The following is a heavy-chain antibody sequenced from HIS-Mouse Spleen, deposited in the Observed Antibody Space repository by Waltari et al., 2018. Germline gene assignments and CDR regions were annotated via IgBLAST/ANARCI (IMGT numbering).Heavy chain of an antibody. V-gene: IGHV1-2*02. CDR3: ARDYYGSGSYYYYYGMDV. CDR2: INPNSGGT. CDR1: GYTFTGYH. J-gene: IGHJ6*02. Sequence: QVQLVQSGAEVKKPGASVKVSCKASGYTFTGYHMHLVRQAPGQGLEWMGWINPNSGGTNYAQKFQGRVTMTRDTSISTAYMELSRLRSDDTAVYYCARDYYGSGSYYYYYGMDVWGQGTTVTVSS. D-gene: IGHD3-10*01.